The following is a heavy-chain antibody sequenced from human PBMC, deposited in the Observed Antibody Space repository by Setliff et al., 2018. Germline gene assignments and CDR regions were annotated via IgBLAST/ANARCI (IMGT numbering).Heavy chain of an antibody. V-gene: IGHV4-38-2*01. Sequence: KPSETLSLTCVVSGYSITNGYYWGWIRQPPGKGLEWIGSINHGGDTSYNPSLQSRVAISVDTPKNQFSLELSSVTAADTAVYYCVRRTYYYDTSPMGWFDPWGQGILVTVSS. J-gene: IGHJ5*02. CDR2: INHGGDT. D-gene: IGHD3-22*01. CDR1: GYSITNGYY. CDR3: VRRTYYYDTSPMGWFDP.